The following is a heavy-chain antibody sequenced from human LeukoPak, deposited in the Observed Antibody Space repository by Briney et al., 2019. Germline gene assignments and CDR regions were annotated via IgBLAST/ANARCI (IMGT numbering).Heavy chain of an antibody. CDR1: GGSISSGGYS. J-gene: IGHJ3*02. CDR3: ARHQGYYYDSSGYHRGAFDI. CDR2: IYYSGST. Sequence: SQTLSLTCAVSGGSISSGGYSWSWIRQPPGKGLEWIGSIYYSGSTYYNPSLKSRVTISVDTSKNQFSLKLSSVTAADTAVYYCARHQGYYYDSSGYHRGAFDIWGQGTMVTVSS. D-gene: IGHD3-22*01. V-gene: IGHV4-30-2*03.